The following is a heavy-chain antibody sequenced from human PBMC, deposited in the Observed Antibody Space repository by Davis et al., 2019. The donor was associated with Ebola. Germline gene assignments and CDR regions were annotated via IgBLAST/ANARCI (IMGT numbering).Heavy chain of an antibody. D-gene: IGHD2-15*01. CDR3: AIPDCSGANCYSVYIKN. CDR1: GFTFSDYY. CDR2: ISSSGSTI. Sequence: GESLKISCAASGFTFSDYYMSWIRQAPGKGLEWLSYISSSGSTIYYADSVKGRFTISRDNAKNSLYLQMNSLRAEDTAVYYCAIPDCSGANCYSVYIKNWGQGTLVTVSS. J-gene: IGHJ4*02. V-gene: IGHV3-11*04.